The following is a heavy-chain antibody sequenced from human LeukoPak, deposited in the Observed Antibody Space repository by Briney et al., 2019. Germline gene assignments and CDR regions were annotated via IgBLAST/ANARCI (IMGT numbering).Heavy chain of an antibody. V-gene: IGHV1-3*01. Sequence: GASVKVSCKSSGYTFTSYTVHWVRQAPGQRLEWMGWINAGNGNTEYSQKFQGRVTITRDTSASTAYMELSSLRSEDTAVYYCARAGSYNYFDYWGQGTLVTVSS. CDR3: ARAGSYNYFDY. J-gene: IGHJ4*02. CDR2: INAGNGNT. D-gene: IGHD3-10*01. CDR1: GYTFTSYT.